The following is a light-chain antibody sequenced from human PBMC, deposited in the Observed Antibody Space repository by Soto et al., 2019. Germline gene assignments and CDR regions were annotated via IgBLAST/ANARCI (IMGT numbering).Light chain of an antibody. J-gene: IGKJ4*01. CDR1: QSISSY. CDR2: DAC. Sequence: EIVLTQSPATLSLSPGERATLSCSASQSISSYLPCYQQKPGQPPSLLNYDACIGATGIPASCSGSGSGTYFTLTSSSLEPEDVAVYYCQQRSNWPLTFGGGTKVDI. V-gene: IGKV3-11*01. CDR3: QQRSNWPLT.